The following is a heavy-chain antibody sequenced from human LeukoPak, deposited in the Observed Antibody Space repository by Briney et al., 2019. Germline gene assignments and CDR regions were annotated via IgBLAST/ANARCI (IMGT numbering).Heavy chain of an antibody. V-gene: IGHV3-23*01. CDR3: ARSFGVAGSAVDY. J-gene: IGHJ4*02. CDR1: GFAFRYYA. CDR2: ISGSGGST. D-gene: IGHD2-8*01. Sequence: GGSLRLSCAASGFAFRYYAMSWVRQAPGKGLEWVSAISGSGGSTYYADSVKGRFTISRDNSENTLYLQMNSLRAEDTAVYYCARSFGVAGSAVDYWGQGTLVTVSS.